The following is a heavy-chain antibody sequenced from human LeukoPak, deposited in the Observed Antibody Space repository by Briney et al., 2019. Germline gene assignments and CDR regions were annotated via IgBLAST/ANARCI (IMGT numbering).Heavy chain of an antibody. D-gene: IGHD6-19*01. CDR1: GGSVSNNNIA. CDR3: ARGGAVVGGFDN. V-gene: IGHV6-1*01. Sequence: SQTLSLTCDISGGSVSNNNIAWNWIRQSPSRGFEWLGRTYYRSKWYSEYAVSVKGRITLNADTARNQLSLHLSSVTPEDTAVYYCARGGAVVGGFDNWGQGTLVIVSS. CDR2: TYYRSKWYS. J-gene: IGHJ4*02.